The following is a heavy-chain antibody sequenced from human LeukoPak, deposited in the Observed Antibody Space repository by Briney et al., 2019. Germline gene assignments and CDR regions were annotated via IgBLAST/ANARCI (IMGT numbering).Heavy chain of an antibody. D-gene: IGHD1-26*01. J-gene: IGHJ4*02. CDR2: INPNSGGT. CDR1: GYTFTGYY. V-gene: IGHV1-2*02. CDR3: ARGDRSGSYFFDY. Sequence: ASVKVSCKASGYTFTGYYMHWVRQAPGQGLEWMGWINPNSGGTNYAQKFQGRVTMTRDTSTSTVYMELSSLRSEDTAVYYCARGDRSGSYFFDYWGQGTLVTVSS.